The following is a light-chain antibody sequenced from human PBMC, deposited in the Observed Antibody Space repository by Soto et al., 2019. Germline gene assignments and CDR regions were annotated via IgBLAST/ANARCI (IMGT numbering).Light chain of an antibody. V-gene: IGLV2-14*03. CDR1: SSDVGAYDY. Sequence: SALTQPASVSGSPGQSITISCTGTSSDVGAYDYVSWYQQHPDKAPKLLIYEVSNRPSGVSNRFSGSKSVNTATLTISGLQAEDEADYYCSSYKSSSTRVFGTGTKVTV. CDR2: EVS. J-gene: IGLJ1*01. CDR3: SSYKSSSTRV.